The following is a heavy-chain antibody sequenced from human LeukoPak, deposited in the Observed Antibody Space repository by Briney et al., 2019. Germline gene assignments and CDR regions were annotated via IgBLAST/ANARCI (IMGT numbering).Heavy chain of an antibody. J-gene: IGHJ4*02. V-gene: IGHV1-2*02. CDR3: ARDLEYGGNSKIPDY. Sequence: ASVKVSCKASGYTFTGYYMHWVRQAPGQGLEWMRWINPNSGGTNYAQKFQGRVTMTRDTSISTAYMELSRLRSDDTAVYYCARDLEYGGNSKIPDYWGQGTLVIVSS. D-gene: IGHD4-23*01. CDR2: INPNSGGT. CDR1: GYTFTGYY.